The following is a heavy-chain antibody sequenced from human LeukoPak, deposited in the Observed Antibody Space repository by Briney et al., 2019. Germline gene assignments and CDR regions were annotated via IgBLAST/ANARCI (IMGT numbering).Heavy chain of an antibody. V-gene: IGHV3-7*01. Sequence: PGGSLRLSCVGSGFSFSSYWMSWVRQAPGKGLEWVANIKQDGSDKYYVDSVKGRFTISRDNAKNSMYLQVNSLRAEDTAVYYRAKASGSFHFYYYGMDVWGQGTTVTVSS. CDR2: IKQDGSDK. CDR1: GFSFSSYW. J-gene: IGHJ6*02. CDR3: AKASGSFHFYYYGMDV. D-gene: IGHD1-26*01.